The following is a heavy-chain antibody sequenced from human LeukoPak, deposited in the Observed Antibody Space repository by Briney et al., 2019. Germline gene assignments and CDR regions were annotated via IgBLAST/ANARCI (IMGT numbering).Heavy chain of an antibody. D-gene: IGHD3-22*01. CDR3: AKDSAYYLYYFDY. V-gene: IGHV3-30*02. J-gene: IGHJ4*02. CDR1: GFTFSTYG. CDR2: IRFDGTNK. Sequence: GGSLRLSCAASGFTFSTYGMHWVRQAPGKGLEWVAFIRFDGTNKYHADSVKGRFTISRDNSKNTVYLQMNSLRTEDTAVYYCAKDSAYYLYYFDYWGQGTLVTVSS.